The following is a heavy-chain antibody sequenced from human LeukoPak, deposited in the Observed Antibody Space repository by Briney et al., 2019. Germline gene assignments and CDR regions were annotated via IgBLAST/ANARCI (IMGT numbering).Heavy chain of an antibody. J-gene: IGHJ5*02. CDR3: AKDWGHAEWFDP. CDR2: IRFDGTSE. Sequence: PGGSLRLSCAASGFTFSDYYMSWIRQAPGKGLEWVAFIRFDGTSEFYADSVKARFTISRDNAKNSLYLRMSNLRADDTAIYFRAKDWGHAEWFDPWGQGTLVTVSS. D-gene: IGHD3-16*01. CDR1: GFTFSDYY. V-gene: IGHV3-30*02.